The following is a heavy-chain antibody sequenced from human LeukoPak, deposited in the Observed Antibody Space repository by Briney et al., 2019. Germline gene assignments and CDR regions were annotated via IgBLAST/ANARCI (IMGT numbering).Heavy chain of an antibody. Sequence: GGSLRLSCAASGFTFSSYAMSWVREAPGKGLEWVSAISGSGGSTYYADSVKGRFTISRDNSKNTLYLQMNSLRAEDTAVYYCAKVPGPIELRYFDYWGQGTLVTVSS. CDR1: GFTFSSYA. V-gene: IGHV3-23*01. D-gene: IGHD3-9*01. CDR2: ISGSGGST. CDR3: AKVPGPIELRYFDY. J-gene: IGHJ4*02.